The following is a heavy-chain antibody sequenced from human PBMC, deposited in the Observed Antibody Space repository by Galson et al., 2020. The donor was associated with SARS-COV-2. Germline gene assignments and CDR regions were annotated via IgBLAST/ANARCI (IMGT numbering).Heavy chain of an antibody. CDR3: ARTYSGSYQDAFDI. Sequence: GESLKISCAASGFTFSSYGMHWVRQAPGKGLEWVAVISYDGSNKYYADSVKGRFTISRDNSKNTLYLQMNSLRAEDTAVYYCARTYSGSYQDAFDIWGQGTMVTVSS. CDR2: ISYDGSNK. J-gene: IGHJ3*02. D-gene: IGHD1-26*01. CDR1: GFTFSSYG. V-gene: IGHV3-30*03.